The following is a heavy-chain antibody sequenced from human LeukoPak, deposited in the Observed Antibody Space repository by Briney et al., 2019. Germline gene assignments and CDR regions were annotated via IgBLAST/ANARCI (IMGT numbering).Heavy chain of an antibody. V-gene: IGHV3-23*01. Sequence: GGSLRLSCAASGFTFSIYAMSWVRQASGKGLQWVSSITSSGDGTYYADSVKDRFTISRDNSENMLYLQMNSLRVEDTAVYFCAKDRPNYYGSNGHYYRRDGDYWGQGTLVTVSS. CDR2: ITSSGDGT. CDR1: GFTFSIYA. J-gene: IGHJ4*02. CDR3: AKDRPNYYGSNGHYYRRDGDY. D-gene: IGHD3-22*01.